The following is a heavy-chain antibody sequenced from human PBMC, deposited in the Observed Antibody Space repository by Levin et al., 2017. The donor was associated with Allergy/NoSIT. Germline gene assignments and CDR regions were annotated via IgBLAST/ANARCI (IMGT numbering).Heavy chain of an antibody. Sequence: EASVKVSCAASGFTFSSYSMNWVRQAPGKGLEWVSSISSSSSYIYYADSVKGRFTIPRDNAKNSLSLQMNSLKAEDTAVYYCARAERVTIFGVVSKWGYDGMDDWGQGTTVTVSS. J-gene: IGHJ6*02. CDR3: ARAERVTIFGVVSKWGYDGMDD. CDR1: GFTFSSYS. V-gene: IGHV3-21*01. CDR2: ISSSSSYI. D-gene: IGHD3-3*01.